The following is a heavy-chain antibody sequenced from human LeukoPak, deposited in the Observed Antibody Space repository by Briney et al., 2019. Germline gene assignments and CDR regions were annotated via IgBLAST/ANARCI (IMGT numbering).Heavy chain of an antibody. V-gene: IGHV4-30-4*08. J-gene: IGHJ4*02. CDR3: ARGDLYSSSWSD. D-gene: IGHD6-13*01. CDR1: GDSITRGDYY. Sequence: PSETLSLTCTVSGDSITRGDYYWTWIRQPPGKSLEWIGYIYYSGSTYYNPSLKSRVTISVDTSKNQFSLKLSSVTAADTAVYYCARGDLYSSSWSDWGQGTLVTVSS. CDR2: IYYSGST.